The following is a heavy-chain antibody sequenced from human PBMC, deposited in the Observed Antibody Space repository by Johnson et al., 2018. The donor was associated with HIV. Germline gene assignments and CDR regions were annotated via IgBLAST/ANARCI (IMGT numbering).Heavy chain of an antibody. CDR2: ISYAGSNK. V-gene: IGHV3-30-3*01. J-gene: IGHJ3*02. CDR3: ARDLLSRAFDI. CDR1: GFTFSSYA. Sequence: QVQLVESGGGGVQPGRSLRLSCAASGFTFSSYAMHWVRQAPGKGLAWVAVISYAGSNKYYADSVEGRFTISRDNSKNTLYLQMNSLRAEDTAVYYCARDLLSRAFDIWGQGTMVTVSS.